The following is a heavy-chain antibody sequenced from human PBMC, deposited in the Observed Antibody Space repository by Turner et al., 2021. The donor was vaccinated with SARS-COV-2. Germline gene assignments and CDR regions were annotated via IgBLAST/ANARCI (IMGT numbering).Heavy chain of an antibody. CDR2: SSYDGSNR. V-gene: IGHV3-30-3*01. Sequence: QVQLVESGGGGVQPGRSLRLSCAASGFNFSSYAMHWVRQAPGKGLEWVAGSSYDGSNRFYADSVKGRITISRDNSKSTLYLQMNSLRAEDTAVYYCARGGGYGGAFDYWGQGTLVTVSS. D-gene: IGHD5-12*01. CDR3: ARGGGYGGAFDY. J-gene: IGHJ4*02. CDR1: GFNFSSYA.